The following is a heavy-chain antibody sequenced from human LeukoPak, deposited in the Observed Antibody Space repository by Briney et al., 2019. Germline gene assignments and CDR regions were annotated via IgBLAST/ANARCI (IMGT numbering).Heavy chain of an antibody. Sequence: GGSLRLSCAASGFTFSSYSMNWVRQAPGKGLEWVSSISSSSSYIYYADSVKGRFTISRDNAKNSLYLQMSSLRAEDTALYYCAKEVELLWFGELSNWGQGTLVTVSS. D-gene: IGHD3-10*01. V-gene: IGHV3-21*04. J-gene: IGHJ4*02. CDR1: GFTFSSYS. CDR3: AKEVELLWFGELSN. CDR2: ISSSSSYI.